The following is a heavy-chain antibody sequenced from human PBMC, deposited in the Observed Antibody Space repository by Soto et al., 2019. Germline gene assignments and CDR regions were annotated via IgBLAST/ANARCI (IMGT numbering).Heavy chain of an antibody. CDR3: VRDLLGSGGHFDY. V-gene: IGHV3-33*01. CDR2: IWYDGSNT. Sequence: GGSLRLSCAASGFIFSSFGMHWVRQAPGKGLEWVANIWYDGSNTYYIDSVKGRFTISRDNSRNTLYLQMNSLGAEDTAVYHCVRDLLGSGGHFDYWGQGTLVTVSS. D-gene: IGHD7-27*01. CDR1: GFIFSSFG. J-gene: IGHJ4*02.